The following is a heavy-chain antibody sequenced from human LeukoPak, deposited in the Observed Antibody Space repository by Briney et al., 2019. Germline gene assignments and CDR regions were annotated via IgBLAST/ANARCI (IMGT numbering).Heavy chain of an antibody. J-gene: IGHJ4*02. D-gene: IGHD2-2*01. CDR1: GGSFSGYY. V-gene: IGHV4-34*01. CDR2: INHSGST. Sequence: SETLSLTCAVYGGSFSGYYWSWIRQPPGKGLEWIGEINHSGSTNYNPPLKSRVTISVDTSKNQFSLKLSSVTAADTAVYYCARGGYCSSTSCYAERSFDYWGQGTLVTVSS. CDR3: ARGGYCSSTSCYAERSFDY.